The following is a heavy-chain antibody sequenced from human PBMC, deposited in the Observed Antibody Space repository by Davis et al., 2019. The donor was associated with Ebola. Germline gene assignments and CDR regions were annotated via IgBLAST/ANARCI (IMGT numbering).Heavy chain of an antibody. V-gene: IGHV3-33*01. Sequence: GGSLRLSCAASGFTFSSYGMHWVRQAPGQGLEWVAVIWYDGSNKYYADSVKGRFTISRDNSKNTLYLQMNSLRAEDTAVYYCARKLYYYGMDVWGQGTTVTVSS. CDR1: GFTFSSYG. CDR3: ARKLYYYGMDV. CDR2: IWYDGSNK. J-gene: IGHJ6*02.